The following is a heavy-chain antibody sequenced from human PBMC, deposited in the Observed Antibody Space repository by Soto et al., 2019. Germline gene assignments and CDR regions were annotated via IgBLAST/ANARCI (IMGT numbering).Heavy chain of an antibody. V-gene: IGHV4-34*01. J-gene: IGHJ4*02. CDR2: INHSGSS. D-gene: IGHD1-26*01. Sequence: QVRLQQWGAGLLKPSETLSLTCAVSGGSFSGYIWTWIRQTPGKGLQWIGQINHSGSSIYNPSLKNRVTISTMSNNKFSLELSSVTAADTAVYYGTRGLFSGSSYSGSWYYFDSWGQGTMVTVSS. CDR1: GGSFSGYI. CDR3: TRGLFSGSSYSGSWYYFDS.